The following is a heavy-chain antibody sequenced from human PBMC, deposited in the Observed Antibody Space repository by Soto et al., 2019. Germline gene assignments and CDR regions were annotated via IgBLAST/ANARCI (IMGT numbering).Heavy chain of an antibody. CDR1: GYSFTSYW. D-gene: IGHD2-15*01. CDR2: IDPSDSYT. Sequence: SGESLKISCKGSGYSFTSYWISWVRQMPGKGLEWMGRIDPSDSYTNYSPSFQGHVTISADKSISTAYLQWSSLKASDTAMYYCARLIGAHAVVGVAARGYYYYYGMDVWGQGTMVTVSS. J-gene: IGHJ6*02. CDR3: ARLIGAHAVVGVAARGYYYYYGMDV. V-gene: IGHV5-10-1*01.